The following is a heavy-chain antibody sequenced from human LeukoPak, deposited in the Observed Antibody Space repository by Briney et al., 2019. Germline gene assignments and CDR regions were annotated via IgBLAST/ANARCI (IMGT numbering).Heavy chain of an antibody. D-gene: IGHD6-6*01. CDR3: TTSRRQQLVQGNWFDP. V-gene: IGHV3-15*01. CDR2: IKSKTDGGTT. CDR1: RFTFSNYA. Sequence: GGSLRLSCAASRFTFSNYAMSWVRQAPGKGLEWVGRIKSKTDGGTTDYAAPVKGRFTISRDDSKNTLYLQMNSLKTEDTAVYYCTTSRRQQLVQGNWFDPWGQGTLVTVSS. J-gene: IGHJ5*02.